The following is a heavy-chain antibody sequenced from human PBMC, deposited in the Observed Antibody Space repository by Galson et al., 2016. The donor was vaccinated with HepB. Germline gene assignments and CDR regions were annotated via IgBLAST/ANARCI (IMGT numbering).Heavy chain of an antibody. J-gene: IGHJ3*02. V-gene: IGHV3-21*01. CDR1: GGSINSSFY. CDR2: ISSTSTYI. CDR3: ARDHGDALDI. Sequence: ETLSLTCTVSGGSINSSFYFWGVIRQPPGKGLEWVSSISSTSTYIYYAGSVKGRFTISRDNAKNSLYLQMDSLRAEDTAVYYCARDHGDALDIWGQGTMVSVSS.